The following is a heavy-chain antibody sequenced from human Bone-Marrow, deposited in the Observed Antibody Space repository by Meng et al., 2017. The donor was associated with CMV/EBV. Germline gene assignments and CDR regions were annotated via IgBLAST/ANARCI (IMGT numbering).Heavy chain of an antibody. J-gene: IGHJ6*02. Sequence: GGSLRLSCKGSGYSFSSHWIAWVRQMPGKGLEWMGIIFPADSDTRYSPSFQGQVTISADKSISTAYLQWSSLKASDTAMYYCARRPVRGALNYAMDVWGQRTTVTASS. CDR1: GYSFSSHW. CDR3: ARRPVRGALNYAMDV. CDR2: IFPADSDT. V-gene: IGHV5-51*01. D-gene: IGHD3-10*01.